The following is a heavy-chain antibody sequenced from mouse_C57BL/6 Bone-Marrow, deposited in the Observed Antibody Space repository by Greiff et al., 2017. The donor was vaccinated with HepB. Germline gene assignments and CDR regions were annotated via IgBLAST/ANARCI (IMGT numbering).Heavy chain of an antibody. J-gene: IGHJ3*01. CDR2: IYPGSGST. CDR3: AREENSSGYVAWFAY. D-gene: IGHD3-2*02. V-gene: IGHV1-55*01. Sequence: VQLQQPGAELVKPGASVKMSCKASGYTFTSYWITWVKQRPGQGLEWIGDIYPGSGSTNYNEKFKSKATLTVDTSSSTAYMQLSSLTSEDSAVYYCAREENSSGYVAWFAYWGQGTLSLSLQ. CDR1: GYTFTSYW.